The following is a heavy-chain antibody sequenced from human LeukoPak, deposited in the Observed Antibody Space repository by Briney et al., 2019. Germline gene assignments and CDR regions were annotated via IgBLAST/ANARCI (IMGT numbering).Heavy chain of an antibody. D-gene: IGHD5-12*01. CDR2: INPSGGST. V-gene: IGHV1-46*01. CDR1: GYTFTGYY. J-gene: IGHJ5*02. CDR3: ARSRIVATPLGWFDP. Sequence: ASVKVSCKASGYTFTGYYMHWVRQAPGQGLEWMGIINPSGGSTSYAQKFQGRVTMTRDTSTCTVYMELSSLRSEDTAVYYCARSRIVATPLGWFDPWGQGTLVTVSS.